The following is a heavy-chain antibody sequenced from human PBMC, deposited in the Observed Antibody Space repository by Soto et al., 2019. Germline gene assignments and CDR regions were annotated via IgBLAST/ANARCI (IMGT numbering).Heavy chain of an antibody. J-gene: IGHJ3*02. D-gene: IGHD6-19*01. CDR2: VKGDGSDT. Sequence: LXRSGAGSGVTFGSYGMHWGRQAPGKGLVWVSRVKGDGSDTTYADSVRGRFTISRDNTKNTLYLQMNSLRPEDTAVYYCARAQWLADDAFDIWGHGTMVTVSS. CDR1: GVTFGSYG. V-gene: IGHV3-74*01. CDR3: ARAQWLADDAFDI.